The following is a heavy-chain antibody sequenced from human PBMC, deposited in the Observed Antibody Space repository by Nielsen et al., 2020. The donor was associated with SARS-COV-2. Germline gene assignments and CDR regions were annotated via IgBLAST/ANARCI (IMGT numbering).Heavy chain of an antibody. V-gene: IGHV3-33*01. J-gene: IGHJ4*02. CDR2: IWYDGSNK. D-gene: IGHD2-2*01. CDR3: ARDPLGYCSSTSCAWVDY. CDR1: GFTFSSYG. Sequence: GESLKISCAASGFTFSSYGMHWVRQAPGKGLEWVAVIWYDGSNKYYADSVKGRFTTSRDNSKNTLYLQMNSLRAEDTAVYYCARDPLGYCSSTSCAWVDYWGQGTLVTVSS.